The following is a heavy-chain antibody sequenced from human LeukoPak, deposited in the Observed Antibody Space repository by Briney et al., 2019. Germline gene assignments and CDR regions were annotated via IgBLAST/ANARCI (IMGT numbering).Heavy chain of an antibody. V-gene: IGHV1-18*01. J-gene: IGHJ4*02. CDR1: GYTFTSYG. Sequence: ASVKVSCKASGYTFTSYGISWVRQAPGQGLEWMGWISAYNGNTNYAQKLQGRVTMTTDTSTSTAYMELRSLRSDDTAVYYCARVAIIVVVMDAADYWGQGTLVTVSS. CDR3: ARVAIIVVVMDAADY. CDR2: ISAYNGNT. D-gene: IGHD3-22*01.